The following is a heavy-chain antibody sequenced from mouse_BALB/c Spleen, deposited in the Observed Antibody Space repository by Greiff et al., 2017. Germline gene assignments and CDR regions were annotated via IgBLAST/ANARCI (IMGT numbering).Heavy chain of an antibody. Sequence: LQQPGSELVRPGASVTLSCKASGYTFTSYWMHWVKQRPGQGLEWIGNIYPGSGSTNYDEKFKSKATLTVDTSSSTAYMQLSSLTSEDSADYYCTRGDYEGYFDYWGQGTTLTVSS. J-gene: IGHJ2*01. CDR1: GYTFTSYW. V-gene: IGHV1S22*01. CDR2: IYPGSGST. CDR3: TRGDYEGYFDY. D-gene: IGHD2-3*01.